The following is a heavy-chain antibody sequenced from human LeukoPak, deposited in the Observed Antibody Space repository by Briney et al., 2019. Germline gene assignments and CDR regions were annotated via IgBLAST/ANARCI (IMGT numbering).Heavy chain of an antibody. Sequence: PGGSLRLSCAASGFTFSTYAMGWVRQAPGKGLEWVSRISGSGGSTYYADSVKGRFTISRDNSKNTLYLQMNSLRAEDTAVHYCAKDSFHYYDSSGYYYASDYWGQGTLVTVSS. CDR3: AKDSFHYYDSSGYYYASDY. V-gene: IGHV3-23*01. CDR1: GFTFSTYA. CDR2: ISGSGGST. D-gene: IGHD3-22*01. J-gene: IGHJ4*02.